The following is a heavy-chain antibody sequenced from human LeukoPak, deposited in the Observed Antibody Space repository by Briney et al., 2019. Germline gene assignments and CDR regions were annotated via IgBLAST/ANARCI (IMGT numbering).Heavy chain of an antibody. Sequence: SVKDSCKASGGIFSSYAISWVRQAPGQGLEWMGRIIPILGIANYAQKFQGRVTITADKYTSTAYMELSSLRSEDTAVYYCARGPLGYCTNGVCSNYYYYGMDVWGQGTTVTVSS. CDR2: IIPILGIA. V-gene: IGHV1-69*04. D-gene: IGHD2-8*01. CDR1: GGIFSSYA. J-gene: IGHJ6*02. CDR3: ARGPLGYCTNGVCSNYYYYGMDV.